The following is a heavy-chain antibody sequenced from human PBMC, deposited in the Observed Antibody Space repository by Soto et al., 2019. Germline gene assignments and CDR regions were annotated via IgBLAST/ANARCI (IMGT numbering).Heavy chain of an antibody. V-gene: IGHV3-30-3*01. CDR2: ISYDGSNQ. CDR3: ARDLGAWKFDY. Sequence: QVQLVDSGGGVVQPGRSLRLSCAASGFTFSSHAMHWVRQAPGKGLEWVAFISYDGSNQHYADSVKGRFTISRDNSENTLYLHMNSLRGDDTAMYFCARDLGAWKFDYWGQGTLVTVSS. CDR1: GFTFSSHA. D-gene: IGHD1-1*01. J-gene: IGHJ4*02.